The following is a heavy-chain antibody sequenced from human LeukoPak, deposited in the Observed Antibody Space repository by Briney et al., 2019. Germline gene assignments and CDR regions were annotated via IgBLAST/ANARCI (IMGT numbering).Heavy chain of an antibody. CDR2: ISAYNGNT. J-gene: IGHJ4*02. CDR1: GYTFTSYG. CDR3: ARLSMVWGDHYFDY. V-gene: IGHV1-18*01. D-gene: IGHD3-10*01. Sequence: GASVKVSCKASGYTFTSYGISWVRQAPGQGLEWMGWISAYNGNTNYAQKLQGRVTMTTDTSTSTAYMELRSLRSDDTAVYYCARLSMVWGDHYFDYWGQGTLVTVSS.